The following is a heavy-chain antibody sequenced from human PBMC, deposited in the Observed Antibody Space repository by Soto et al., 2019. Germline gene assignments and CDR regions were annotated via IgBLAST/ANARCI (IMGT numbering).Heavy chain of an antibody. Sequence: QVQLVQSGAEVKKPGASVKVSCKASGYTFTRYGISWVRQAPGQELEWMGWISAYNGNTKYAQKLQGRVTMTTDTAXSTAYMELRSLRSDDTAVYYCARDAVDSSGHYHYYYYGMDVWGQGTTVTVSS. CDR1: GYTFTRYG. J-gene: IGHJ6*02. CDR3: ARDAVDSSGHYHYYYYGMDV. V-gene: IGHV1-18*01. CDR2: ISAYNGNT. D-gene: IGHD3-22*01.